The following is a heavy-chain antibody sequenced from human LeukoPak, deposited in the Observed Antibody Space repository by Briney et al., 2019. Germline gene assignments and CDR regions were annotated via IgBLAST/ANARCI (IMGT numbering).Heavy chain of an antibody. Sequence: SSETLSLTCTVSGGSIGRSSYYWGWIRQPPGKGLEWIGNIYYSGSTSYNPSLKSRVTISVDTSKDQFSLKLSSVTAADTAVYYCASRRQPTYDSSGYYPGLYYYMDVWGKGTTVTVSS. D-gene: IGHD3-22*01. CDR3: ASRRQPTYDSSGYYPGLYYYMDV. CDR1: GGSIGRSSYY. CDR2: IYYSGST. V-gene: IGHV4-39*07. J-gene: IGHJ6*03.